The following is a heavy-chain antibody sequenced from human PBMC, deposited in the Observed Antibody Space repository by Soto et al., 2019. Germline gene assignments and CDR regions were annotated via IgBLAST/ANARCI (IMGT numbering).Heavy chain of an antibody. D-gene: IGHD6-13*01. V-gene: IGHV3-21*01. CDR1: GFTFSSYS. Sequence: EVQLVESGGGLVRPGGSLRLSCVASGFTFSSYSMNWVRQAPGKGLEWVSSISSSGTYIYYAESLKGRFTISRDNAKNSVYLQMNSLRAEDTAVYYCASSSWMDWFDPWGQGTLVTVS. J-gene: IGHJ5*02. CDR2: ISSSGTYI. CDR3: ASSSWMDWFDP.